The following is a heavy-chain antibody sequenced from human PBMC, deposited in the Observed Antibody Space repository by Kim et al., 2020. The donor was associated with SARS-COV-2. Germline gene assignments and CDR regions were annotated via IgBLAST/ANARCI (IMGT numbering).Heavy chain of an antibody. J-gene: IGHJ3*02. V-gene: IGHV4-30-2*05. Sequence: SRVTISVDTSENQFSLKLSSVTAADTAVYYCARATGRITIFGVVIMGAFDIWGQGTMVTVSS. CDR3: ARATGRITIFGVVIMGAFDI. D-gene: IGHD3-3*01.